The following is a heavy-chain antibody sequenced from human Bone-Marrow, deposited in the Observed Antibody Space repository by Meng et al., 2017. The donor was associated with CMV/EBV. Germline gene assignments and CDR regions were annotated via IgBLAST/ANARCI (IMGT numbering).Heavy chain of an antibody. V-gene: IGHV4-59*12. CDR1: GGSISSYY. CDR2: MNSGGSA. CDR3: ARVGFGGLEWLSSFGWSY. Sequence: SETLSLTCNVSGGSISSYYWSWIRQPPGKGLEWIGFMNSGGSANYNPSLKSRVTISVDTSKNQFSLKLSSVTAADTAVYYCARVGFGGLEWLSSFGWSYWGQGTLVTVSS. D-gene: IGHD3-3*01. J-gene: IGHJ4*02.